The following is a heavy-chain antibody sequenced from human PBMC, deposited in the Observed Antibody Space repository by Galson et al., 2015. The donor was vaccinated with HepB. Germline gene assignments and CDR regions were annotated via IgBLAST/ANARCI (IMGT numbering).Heavy chain of an antibody. CDR2: IKQDGSEK. V-gene: IGHV3-7*03. CDR3: ARVLRYFDWLPYGMDV. Sequence: SLRLSCAASGFTFSSYWMSWVRQAPGKGLEWVANIKQDGSEKYYVDSLKGRFTISRDNAKNSLYLEMNSLRPEDTAVYYCARVLRYFDWLPYGMDVWGQGTTVTVSS. J-gene: IGHJ6*02. CDR1: GFTFSSYW. D-gene: IGHD3-9*01.